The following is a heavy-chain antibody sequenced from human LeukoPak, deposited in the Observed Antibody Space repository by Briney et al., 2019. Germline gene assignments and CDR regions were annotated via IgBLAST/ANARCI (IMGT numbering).Heavy chain of an antibody. J-gene: IGHJ4*02. D-gene: IGHD3-10*01. Sequence: GRSLRLSCAASGFTFSSYAMRWVRQAPGKGLEWVAVISYDGSNKYYADSVKGRFTISRDNSKNTLYLQMNSLRAEDTAVYYCARDGVDGSGEKGPELSYFDYWGQGTLVTVSS. V-gene: IGHV3-30-3*01. CDR2: ISYDGSNK. CDR1: GFTFSSYA. CDR3: ARDGVDGSGEKGPELSYFDY.